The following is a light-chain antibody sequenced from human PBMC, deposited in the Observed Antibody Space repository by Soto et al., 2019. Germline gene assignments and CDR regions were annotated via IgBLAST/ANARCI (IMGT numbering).Light chain of an antibody. Sequence: QSALTQPASVSGSPGQSITISCTGTSSDVGGYNYVSWYQQRPGKAPKLMIYEVSNRPSGVSNRFSGSKSGNTASLTISGLQAEDEADYYCSSYTSTSTWVFGGGTKVTVL. CDR3: SSYTSTSTWV. CDR2: EVS. V-gene: IGLV2-14*01. CDR1: SSDVGGYNY. J-gene: IGLJ3*02.